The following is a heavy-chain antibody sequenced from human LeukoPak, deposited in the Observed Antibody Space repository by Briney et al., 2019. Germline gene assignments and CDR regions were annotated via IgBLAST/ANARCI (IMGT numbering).Heavy chain of an antibody. V-gene: IGHV3-21*01. Sequence: GGSLRLSCAASGFTFSSYSMNWVRQAPGKGLEWVSCISSSSDRTYYADSAKGRFTISRDNAKNSLYLQMNRLSVEDTAVYYCDRTKGDGRLNWAYFDYWGQGTLATVSS. D-gene: IGHD7-27*01. CDR3: DRTKGDGRLNWAYFDY. CDR2: ISSSSDRT. J-gene: IGHJ4*02. CDR1: GFTFSSYS.